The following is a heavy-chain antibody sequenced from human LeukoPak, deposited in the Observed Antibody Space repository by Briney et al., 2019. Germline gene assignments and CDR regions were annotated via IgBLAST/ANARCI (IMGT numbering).Heavy chain of an antibody. D-gene: IGHD3-3*01. CDR3: ARSFGVVTEPDY. Sequence: GRSLRLSCAASGFTFSSYAMHWVRQAPGKGLEWVAVISYDGSNKYYVDSVKGRFTISRDNSKNTLYLQMNSLRAEDTAVYYCARSFGVVTEPDYWGQGTLDTVSS. CDR2: ISYDGSNK. J-gene: IGHJ4*02. CDR1: GFTFSSYA. V-gene: IGHV3-30-3*01.